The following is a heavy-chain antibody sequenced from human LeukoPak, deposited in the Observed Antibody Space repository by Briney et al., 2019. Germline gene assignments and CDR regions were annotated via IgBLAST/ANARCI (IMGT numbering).Heavy chain of an antibody. Sequence: ASVKVSCKASGYTFTSYGISWVRQAPGQGLEWVGIINPSGDGTSYAQKFQGRVTMTRDTSTNTDYMELNSLRSEDTAVYYCARDRSGTYYGWFDPWGQGTLVTVSS. CDR3: ARDRSGTYYGWFDP. CDR2: INPSGDGT. V-gene: IGHV1-46*01. J-gene: IGHJ5*02. CDR1: GYTFTSYG. D-gene: IGHD1-26*01.